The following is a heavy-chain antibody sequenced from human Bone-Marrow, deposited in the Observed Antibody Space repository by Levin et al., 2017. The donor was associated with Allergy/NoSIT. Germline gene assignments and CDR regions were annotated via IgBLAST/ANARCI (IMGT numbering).Heavy chain of an antibody. D-gene: IGHD2-2*01. CDR1: GYTFTSYG. V-gene: IGHV1-18*01. CDR2: ISAYNGNT. J-gene: IGHJ3*02. Sequence: GGSLRLSCKASGYTFTSYGISWVRQAPGQGLEWMGWISAYNGNTNYAQKLQGRVTMTTDTSTSTAYMELRSLRSDDTAVYYCARDHKVVPAGDDAFDIWGQGTMVTVSS. CDR3: ARDHKVVPAGDDAFDI.